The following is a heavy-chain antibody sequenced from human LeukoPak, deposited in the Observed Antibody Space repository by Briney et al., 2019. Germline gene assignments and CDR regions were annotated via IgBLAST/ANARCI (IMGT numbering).Heavy chain of an antibody. V-gene: IGHV3-30*02. Sequence: SGGSLRLSCAASGINFRSSGMHWVRQAPGKGLEWVTFIQNDGSDKYYAASVKGRFTISGDNSKNTVYLHMASLRADDTALYYCAREGGRAVPGRFDQWGQGTLVTVSS. CDR1: GINFRSSG. CDR2: IQNDGSDK. CDR3: AREGGRAVPGRFDQ. D-gene: IGHD6-13*01. J-gene: IGHJ4*02.